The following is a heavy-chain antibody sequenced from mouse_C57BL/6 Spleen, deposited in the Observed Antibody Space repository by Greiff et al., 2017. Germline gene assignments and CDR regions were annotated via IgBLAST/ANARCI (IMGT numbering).Heavy chain of an antibody. Sequence: EVQLVESGPGLVKPSQSLSLTCSVTGYSITSGYYWNWIRQFPGNKLEWMGYISYDGSNNYNPSLKIRISITRDTSKNQFFLKLNSVTTEDTATYYCAYWYFDVWGTGTTVTVSS. J-gene: IGHJ1*03. CDR2: ISYDGSN. CDR3: AYWYFDV. CDR1: GYSITSGYY. V-gene: IGHV3-6*01.